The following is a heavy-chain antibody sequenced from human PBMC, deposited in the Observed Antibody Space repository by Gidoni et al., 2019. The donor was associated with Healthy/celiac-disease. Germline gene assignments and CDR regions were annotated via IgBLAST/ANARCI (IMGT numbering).Heavy chain of an antibody. J-gene: IGHJ6*02. CDR1: GYTFTSYA. D-gene: IGHD2-15*01. V-gene: IGHV1-3*01. Sequence: QVQIVQSGAEVKKHGASVKVSCKASGYTFTSYAMHWVRQAPGQRLEWMGWINAGNGNTKYSQKFQGRVTITRDTSASTAYMELSSLRSEDTSVYYCAREPVVVVAATHYYGMDVWGQGTTVTVSS. CDR2: INAGNGNT. CDR3: AREPVVVVAATHYYGMDV.